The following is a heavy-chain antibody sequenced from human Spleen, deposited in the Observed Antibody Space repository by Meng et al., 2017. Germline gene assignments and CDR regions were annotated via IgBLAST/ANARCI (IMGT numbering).Heavy chain of an antibody. D-gene: IGHD6-13*01. CDR3: ASLSPSSWYFPY. Sequence: GGSLRLSCEVSGGTFRNFWMTWVRQAPGKGLEWVANIKPDGSETYYVDSLKGRFTISRDNARNSLNLQMNNLRAEDTAVYYCASLSPSSWYFPYWGQGTMVTVSS. CDR1: GGTFRNFW. J-gene: IGHJ4*02. V-gene: IGHV3-7*01. CDR2: IKPDGSET.